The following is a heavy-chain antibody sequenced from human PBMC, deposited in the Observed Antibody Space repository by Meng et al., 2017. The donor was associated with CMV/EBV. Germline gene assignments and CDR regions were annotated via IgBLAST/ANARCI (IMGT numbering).Heavy chain of an antibody. V-gene: IGHV4-39*07. CDR1: GGSISSSSYY. CDR2: IYYSGST. J-gene: IGHJ6*02. CDR3: ARDNGARPGRPYYYYGMDV. D-gene: IGHD6-6*01. Sequence: SETLSLTCTVSGGSISSSSYYWGWIRQPPGTGLEWIGSIYYSGSTYYNPSLKSRVTISVDTSKNQFSLKLSSVTAADTAVYYCARDNGARPGRPYYYYGMDVWGQGTTVTVSS.